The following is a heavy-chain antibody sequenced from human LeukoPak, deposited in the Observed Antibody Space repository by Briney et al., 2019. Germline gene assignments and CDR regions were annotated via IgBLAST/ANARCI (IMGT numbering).Heavy chain of an antibody. J-gene: IGHJ4*02. CDR3: ASWEGSSWFDY. V-gene: IGHV3-7*03. D-gene: IGHD6-13*01. Sequence: GSLRLSCSGSGFTFNTYWMSWARQAPGKGLEWVANIKQDGSEKDYVDSVKGRFTISRDSAKRSLYLQMNSLRVEDTAVYYCASWEGSSWFDYWGQGTLVTVSS. CDR2: IKQDGSEK. CDR1: GFTFNTYW.